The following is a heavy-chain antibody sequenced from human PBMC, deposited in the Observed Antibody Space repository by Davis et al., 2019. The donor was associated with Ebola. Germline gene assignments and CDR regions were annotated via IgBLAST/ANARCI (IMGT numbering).Heavy chain of an antibody. CDR3: ARAEVAGKGANWYYGMDV. J-gene: IGHJ6*02. D-gene: IGHD6-19*01. CDR2: INAGNGNT. Sequence: ASVKVSCKASGYTFTSYGISWVRQAPGQGLEWMGWINAGNGNTKYSQKFQGRVTITRDTSASTAYIELSSLRSEDTAVYYCARAEVAGKGANWYYGMDVWGQGTTVTVSS. CDR1: GYTFTSYG. V-gene: IGHV1-3*01.